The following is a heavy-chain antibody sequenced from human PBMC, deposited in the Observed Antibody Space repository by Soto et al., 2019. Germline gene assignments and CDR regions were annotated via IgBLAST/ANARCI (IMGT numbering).Heavy chain of an antibody. CDR1: GGSFSGYY. CDR2: INHSGST. Sequence: SETLSLTCAVYGGSFSGYYWTWIRQPPGTGLVWIGEINHSGSTNYDPSLKSRVTISVDTSKNQFSLKLSSVTAADTAVYYCARGVVKRSRGVIWTKGWFDPWGQGILVTVSS. V-gene: IGHV4-34*01. D-gene: IGHD3-10*01. CDR3: ARGVVKRSRGVIWTKGWFDP. J-gene: IGHJ5*02.